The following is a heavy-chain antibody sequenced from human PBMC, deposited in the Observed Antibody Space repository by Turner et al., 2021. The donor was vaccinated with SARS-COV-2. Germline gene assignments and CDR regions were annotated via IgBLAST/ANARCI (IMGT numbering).Heavy chain of an antibody. D-gene: IGHD5-18*01. CDR2: ISDDGSNK. Sequence: VQLVETGGGVVQPGRPLRLSCAASGFTFSSYGMHWVRQAPGKGLEWVAVISDDGSNKYYADSVKGRFTISRDNSKNTLYLQMNSLGAEDTAVYYCAKGASQHFDYWGQGTLVTVSS. CDR1: GFTFSSYG. CDR3: AKGASQHFDY. V-gene: IGHV3-30*18. J-gene: IGHJ4*02.